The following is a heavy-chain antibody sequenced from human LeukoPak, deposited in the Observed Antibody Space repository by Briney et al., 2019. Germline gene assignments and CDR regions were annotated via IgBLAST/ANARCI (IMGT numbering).Heavy chain of an antibody. CDR1: GVSISSYY. V-gene: IGHV4-59*12. CDR2: IYYSGST. J-gene: IGHJ4*02. D-gene: IGHD2-15*01. CDR3: SLGGGTLVDY. Sequence: SETLSLTCTVSGVSISSYYWSWIRQPPGKGLEWIGYIYYSGSTNYNPSLKSRVTISVDRSKNQFSLKLTSVTAADTAVYYCSLGGGTLVDYWGQGTLVTVSS.